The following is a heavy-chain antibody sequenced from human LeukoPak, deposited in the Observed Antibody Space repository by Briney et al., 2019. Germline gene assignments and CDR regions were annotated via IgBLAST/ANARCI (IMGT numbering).Heavy chain of an antibody. CDR1: GFTFSSYN. Sequence: GGSLRLSCAASGFTFSSYNMKWVRQAPGRGLECVSSISISGDFIYYADSVEGRFTIPRDNAKNSLYLQMNSLRAEDTAVYYCVKEGTVTLDYWGQGTLVTVSS. CDR3: VKEGTVTLDY. D-gene: IGHD4-17*01. J-gene: IGHJ4*02. V-gene: IGHV3-21*01. CDR2: ISISGDFI.